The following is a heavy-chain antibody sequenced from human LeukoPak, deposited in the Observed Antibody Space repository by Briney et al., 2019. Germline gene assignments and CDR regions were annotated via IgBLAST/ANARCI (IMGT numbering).Heavy chain of an antibody. CDR3: ARDRSSDFDY. J-gene: IGHJ4*02. CDR1: GGSISSYY. D-gene: IGHD6-19*01. CDR2: IYYSGST. Sequence: SETLSLTCTVSGGSISSYYWSWIRQPPGKGLEWIGYIYYSGSTNYNPSLKSRVTISVDTSKNQFSLKLSSVTAADTAVYYCARDRSSDFDYWGQGTLVTVSS. V-gene: IGHV4-59*01.